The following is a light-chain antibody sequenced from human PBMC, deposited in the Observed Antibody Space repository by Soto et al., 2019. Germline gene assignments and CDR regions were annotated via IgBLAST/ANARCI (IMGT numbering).Light chain of an antibody. CDR3: QQYGRSPFT. J-gene: IGKJ2*01. V-gene: IGKV3-20*01. CDR2: GAS. CDR1: QRITDNF. Sequence: EIVLTQSPVTLSLSPGERATLSCRASQRITDNFLAWFQQKPGLAPRLLISGASTRASGVPDRFSGGGSGTDFVLTISLLEPEDFAVYFWQQYGRSPFTFGQGTKLQIK.